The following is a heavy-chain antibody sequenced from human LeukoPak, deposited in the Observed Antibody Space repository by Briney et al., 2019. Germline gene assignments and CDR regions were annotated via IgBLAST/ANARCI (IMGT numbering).Heavy chain of an antibody. D-gene: IGHD6-13*01. J-gene: IGHJ5*02. CDR2: INESGST. Sequence: PSETLSLTCVVYGGSLSGYYWSWIRQPPGKGLEWIGEINESGSTNYNPSLKSRVIMSEDTSKNHFSLKLSSVTAADTAVYYCARGMGYSSSYPFDAWGQGTLVIVSS. CDR3: ARGMGYSSSYPFDA. CDR1: GGSLSGYY. V-gene: IGHV4-34*01.